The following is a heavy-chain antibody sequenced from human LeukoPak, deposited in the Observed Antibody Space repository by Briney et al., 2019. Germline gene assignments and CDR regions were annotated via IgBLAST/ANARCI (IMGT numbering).Heavy chain of an antibody. CDR2: INWNGGGT. CDR1: GFTFKDYG. Sequence: GGSLRLSCAATGFTFKDYGIHWVRQPPGKGLEWVSSINWNGGGTDYADSVKGRFTISRDNAKNSPYLQLSSLRPEDTALYYCAKHMRATNTYSFFGLDVWGQGTTVTVSS. CDR3: AKHMRATNTYSFFGLDV. V-gene: IGHV3-9*01. J-gene: IGHJ6*02. D-gene: IGHD1-26*01.